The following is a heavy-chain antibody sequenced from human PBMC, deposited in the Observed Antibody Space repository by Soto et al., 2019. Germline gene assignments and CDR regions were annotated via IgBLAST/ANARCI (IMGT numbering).Heavy chain of an antibody. CDR2: IYYSGST. CDR1: GGSISSYY. Sequence: QVQLQESGPGLVKPSETLSLTCTVSGGSISSYYWSWIRQPPGKGLEWIGYIYYSGSTNYNPSLTSXAXIXXDTSKNQFSLKLSSVTAADTAVYYCASLWGWSVDYWGQGTLVTVSS. CDR3: ASLWGWSVDY. V-gene: IGHV4-59*08. J-gene: IGHJ4*02. D-gene: IGHD3-16*01.